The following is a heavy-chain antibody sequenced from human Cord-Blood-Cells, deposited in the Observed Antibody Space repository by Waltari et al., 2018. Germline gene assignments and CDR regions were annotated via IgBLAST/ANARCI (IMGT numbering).Heavy chain of an antibody. CDR3: ATAYRVGAATGFDY. D-gene: IGHD1-26*01. V-gene: IGHV1-24*01. CDR2: FDPEGGET. CDR1: GYTLTELS. Sequence: QVQLVQSGAEVKKPGASVKVSCKVSGYTLTELSMHWVRQAPGKGLEWMGGFDPEGGETIYAQKCQGRGTMTEDTSTDTAYMELSSLRSEDTAVYYCATAYRVGAATGFDYWGQGTLVTVSS. J-gene: IGHJ4*02.